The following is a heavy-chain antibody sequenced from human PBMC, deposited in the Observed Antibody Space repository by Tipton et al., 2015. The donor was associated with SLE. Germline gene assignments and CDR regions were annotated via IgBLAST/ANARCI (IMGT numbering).Heavy chain of an antibody. CDR1: GFSFSSYS. V-gene: IGHV3-48*01. CDR3: AREVEVGANFDY. Sequence: GSLRLSCAASGFSFSSYSMNWVRQAPGKGLEWVSYISGGSTTIYYADSVKGRFTISRDNAKNSLYLEMNSLRAEDTAVYYCAREVEVGANFDYWGQGTLVTVSS. D-gene: IGHD1-26*01. CDR2: ISGGSTTI. J-gene: IGHJ4*02.